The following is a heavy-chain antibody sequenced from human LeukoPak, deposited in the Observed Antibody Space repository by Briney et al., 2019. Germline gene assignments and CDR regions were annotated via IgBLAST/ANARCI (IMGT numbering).Heavy chain of an antibody. J-gene: IGHJ3*02. V-gene: IGHV4-61*02. CDR1: GGSISSGSYY. CDR2: IYTSGST. Sequence: PSQTLSLTCTVSGGSISSGSYYWSWIRQPAGKGLEWIGRIYTSGSTNYNPSLKSRVTISVDTSKNQFSLKLSSVTAADTAVYYCARDSGDPAAVDAFDIWGQGTMVTVSS. CDR3: ARDSGDPAAVDAFDI. D-gene: IGHD6-13*01.